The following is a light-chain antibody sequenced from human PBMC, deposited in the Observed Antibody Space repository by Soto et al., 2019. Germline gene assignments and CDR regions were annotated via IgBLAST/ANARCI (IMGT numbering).Light chain of an antibody. Sequence: DIQKTKYPSSLSASVGDRVTITCRASQGISNDLAWYQQKPGKVPKLLIYAASILQSGVPSRFSGSGSGTDFTLTISSLQPEDVATYYCQKYHSAPLTFGGVTKVEIK. CDR1: QGISND. J-gene: IGKJ4*01. CDR2: AAS. CDR3: QKYHSAPLT. V-gene: IGKV1-27*01.